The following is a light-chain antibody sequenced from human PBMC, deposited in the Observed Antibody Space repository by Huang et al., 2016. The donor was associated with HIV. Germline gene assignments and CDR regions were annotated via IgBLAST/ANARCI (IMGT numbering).Light chain of an antibody. Sequence: EIVLTQSPGTLSLSPGARATLSCRASQSVSSGYLAWYQKRPGQAHRLLIFGVSTRATGIPDRVSGSGSGTDFTLTISRLEPEDFAVYYCQQYDSSPGTFGQGTKVEIK. V-gene: IGKV3-20*01. J-gene: IGKJ1*01. CDR2: GVS. CDR3: QQYDSSPGT. CDR1: QSVSSGY.